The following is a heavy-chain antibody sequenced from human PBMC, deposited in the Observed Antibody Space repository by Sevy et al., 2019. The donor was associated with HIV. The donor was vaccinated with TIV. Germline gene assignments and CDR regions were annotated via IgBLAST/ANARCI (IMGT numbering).Heavy chain of an antibody. CDR1: GFTFSSYW. D-gene: IGHD3-10*01. J-gene: IGHJ4*02. V-gene: IGHV3-74*01. Sequence: GGSLRLSCAASGFTFSSYWMHWVRRAPGKGLVWVAGISGEGSSTNNADSVKGRYTISRDNAKNTLYLQMNSLRAEDTAVYYCEDAYFGSGNYYRHYFDYWGQGSLVTVSS. CDR3: EDAYFGSGNYYRHYFDY. CDR2: ISGEGSST.